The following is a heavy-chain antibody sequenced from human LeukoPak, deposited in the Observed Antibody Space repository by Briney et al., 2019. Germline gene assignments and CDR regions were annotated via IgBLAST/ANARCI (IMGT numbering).Heavy chain of an antibody. CDR1: GYTFTSYY. CDR2: INRNGGST. Sequence: GSVKVSCRASGYTFTSYYMHWVRQAPGQGLEWVGIINRNGGSTSYAQKFQGRVTMKRDTTTSTVYMELSSLRSEDTAVYYCARDRYYDDSSGYIRGISFDYWGQGTLVTVSS. V-gene: IGHV1-46*01. D-gene: IGHD3-22*01. CDR3: ARDRYYDDSSGYIRGISFDY. J-gene: IGHJ4*02.